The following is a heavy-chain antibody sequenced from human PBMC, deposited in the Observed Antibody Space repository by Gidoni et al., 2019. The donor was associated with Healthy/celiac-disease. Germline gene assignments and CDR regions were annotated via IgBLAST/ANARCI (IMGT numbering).Heavy chain of an antibody. Sequence: QVQLVQSGAEVKKPGSSVKFSCKASGRTFSSYAISWVRPAPGQGLEWMGGIIPIFGTANYAQKFQGRVTITADESTSTAYMELSSLRSEDTAVYYCARLWGREPAGDFDYWGQGTLVTVSS. CDR3: ARLWGREPAGDFDY. V-gene: IGHV1-69*01. CDR1: GRTFSSYA. CDR2: IIPIFGTA. D-gene: IGHD3-10*01. J-gene: IGHJ4*02.